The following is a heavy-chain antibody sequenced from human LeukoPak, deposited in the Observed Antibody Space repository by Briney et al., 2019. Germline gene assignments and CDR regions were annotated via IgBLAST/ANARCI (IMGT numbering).Heavy chain of an antibody. CDR1: GYTFTGYY. Sequence: ASVKVSCKASGYTFTGYYMHWVRQAPGQGLEWMGWINPNSGGTNYAQKSQGRVTMTRDTSISTAYMELSRLRSDDTAVYYCARGRSSGWGTWSLYFDYWGQGTLVTVSS. D-gene: IGHD6-19*01. CDR2: INPNSGGT. V-gene: IGHV1-2*02. J-gene: IGHJ4*02. CDR3: ARGRSSGWGTWSLYFDY.